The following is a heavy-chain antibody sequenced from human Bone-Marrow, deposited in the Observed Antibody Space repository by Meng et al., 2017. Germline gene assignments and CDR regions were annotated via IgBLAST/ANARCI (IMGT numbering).Heavy chain of an antibody. Sequence: QLVQFGAEVRTPWSSVKGSCKASGGTFSIYGISWVRQAPGQGPEWMGGIIPMFGTANYAQKFQGRVTITADESTSTAYMELSSLRSEDTAVYYCAREGIAAASLQDWGQGTLVTVSS. CDR2: IIPMFGTA. J-gene: IGHJ1*01. D-gene: IGHD6-13*01. CDR1: GGTFSIYG. V-gene: IGHV1-69*01. CDR3: AREGIAAASLQD.